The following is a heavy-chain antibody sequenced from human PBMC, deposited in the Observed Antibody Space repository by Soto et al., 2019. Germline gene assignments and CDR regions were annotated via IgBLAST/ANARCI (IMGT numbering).Heavy chain of an antibody. Sequence: QVQLVQSGAEVKKPGASVKVSCKASGYTFIDSYMHWVRQAPGQGLEWMGWITPKSGATKYAQKFQGRITMTSDTSITTFYMDLSNLRSDDTAVYYCTREGAVRGLESWGQGTLVTVSS. CDR1: GYTFIDSY. J-gene: IGHJ4*02. D-gene: IGHD3-16*01. CDR2: ITPKSGAT. CDR3: TREGAVRGLES. V-gene: IGHV1-2*02.